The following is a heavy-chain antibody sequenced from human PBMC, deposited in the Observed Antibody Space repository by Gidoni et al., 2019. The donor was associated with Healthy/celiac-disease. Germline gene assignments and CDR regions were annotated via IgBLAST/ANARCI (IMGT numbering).Heavy chain of an antibody. Sequence: QLQLQESGPGLVKPSETLSLTCTVSGGSISSSSYYWGWIRQPPGKGLEWTGSIYYSGSTYYNPCLKSRVTISGDTSKNQFSLKLSCGTAADTAVYYCASQGVVVAAVFDYWGQGTLVTVSS. J-gene: IGHJ4*02. CDR3: ASQGVVVAAVFDY. D-gene: IGHD2-15*01. V-gene: IGHV4-39*01. CDR2: IYYSGST. CDR1: GGSISSSSYY.